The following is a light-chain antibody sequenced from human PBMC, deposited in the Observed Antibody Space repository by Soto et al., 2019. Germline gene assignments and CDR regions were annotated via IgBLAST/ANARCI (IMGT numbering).Light chain of an antibody. V-gene: IGKV3-11*01. J-gene: IGKJ2*01. Sequence: EIVLTQSPATLSLSPGERATLSCRASQSVSSYLAWYQQKPGQAPRLLIYDASNRATGIPARFSGSGSGTDFTLTISSLEPEDFSAYYCPQSRNWPRTFGQGTKLEI. CDR1: QSVSSY. CDR3: PQSRNWPRT. CDR2: DAS.